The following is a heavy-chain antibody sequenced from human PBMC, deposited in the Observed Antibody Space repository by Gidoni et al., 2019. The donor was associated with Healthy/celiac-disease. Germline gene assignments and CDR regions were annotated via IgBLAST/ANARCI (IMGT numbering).Heavy chain of an antibody. D-gene: IGHD3-22*01. J-gene: IGHJ4*02. CDR3: AREKEVWGYYDSSGPSPGYFDY. CDR1: GYSISSGYY. Sequence: QVQLQESGPGLVKPSETLSLTCAVSGYSISSGYYWGWLRQPPGKGLEWIGSLYHSGSTYYHPSLKSRVTISVDTSKNQFSLKLSSVTAADTAVYYCAREKEVWGYYDSSGPSPGYFDYWGQGTLVTVSS. CDR2: LYHSGST. V-gene: IGHV4-38-2*02.